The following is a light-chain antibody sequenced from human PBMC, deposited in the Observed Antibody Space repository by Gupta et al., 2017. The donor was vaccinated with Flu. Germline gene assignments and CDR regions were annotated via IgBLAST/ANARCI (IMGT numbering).Light chain of an antibody. CDR1: QAISGG. CDR2: GAS. CDR3: QHFDNYPPTVT. Sequence: AVQLTQSPSFPSASVGDRVTLTCRADQAISGGVAWYQQEPGKPPKLLSYGASRCHRGVPSRFSSSGSGTDCTRTISSLQPEDFATYYCQHFDNYPPTVTFGGGTKVEIK. J-gene: IGKJ4*01. V-gene: IGKV1D-13*01.